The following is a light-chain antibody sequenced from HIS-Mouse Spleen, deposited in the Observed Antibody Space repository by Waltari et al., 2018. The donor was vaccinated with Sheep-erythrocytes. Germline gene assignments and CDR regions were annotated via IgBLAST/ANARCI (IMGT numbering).Light chain of an antibody. CDR3: SSYAGSNNWV. CDR2: EVS. CDR1: SSDVGGYNY. V-gene: IGLV2-8*01. Sequence: QSALTQPPSASGSPGQSVTISCTGTSSDVGGYNYVSWYQQHPGKAPNLMIYEVSKRPSGSPDRFSGSKSGNTASLTVSGLQAEDEADYYCSSYAGSNNWVFGGGTKLTVL. J-gene: IGLJ3*02.